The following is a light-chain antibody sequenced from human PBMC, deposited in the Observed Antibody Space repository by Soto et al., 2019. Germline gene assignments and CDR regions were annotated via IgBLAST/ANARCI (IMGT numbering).Light chain of an antibody. V-gene: IGLV2-23*02. Sequence: QSALTQPRSVSGSPGQSVTISCTGTSSDVGGYNLVSWYQQHPGKAPKLMIYDVSKRPSGVSDRFSGSKSGNTASLTISGFQAEDEADYYCCSCAGTSTSWVFGTGTKVTVL. J-gene: IGLJ1*01. CDR2: DVS. CDR1: SSDVGGYNL. CDR3: CSCAGTSTSWV.